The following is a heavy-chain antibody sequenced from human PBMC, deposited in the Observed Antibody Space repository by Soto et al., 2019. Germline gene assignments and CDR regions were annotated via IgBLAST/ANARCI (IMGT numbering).Heavy chain of an antibody. CDR3: AREGLAGFWSGYYNYSFDY. V-gene: IGHV4-59*01. CDR2: IYYSGST. CDR1: GGSISSYY. J-gene: IGHJ4*02. Sequence: SETLSLTCTVSGGSISSYYWSWIRQPPGKGLEWIGYIYYSGSTNYNPSLKSRVTISVDTSKNQFSLKLSSVTAADTAVYYCAREGLAGFWSGYYNYSFDYWGQGTLVTVFS. D-gene: IGHD3-3*01.